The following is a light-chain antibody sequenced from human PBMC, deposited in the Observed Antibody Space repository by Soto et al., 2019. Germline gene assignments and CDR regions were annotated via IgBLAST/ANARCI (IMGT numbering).Light chain of an antibody. CDR1: QSVRSN. V-gene: IGKV3D-15*01. J-gene: IGKJ1*01. Sequence: EIVMTQSPATLSVSPGERATLSCRAGQSVRSNLPWYHQKPGQAPRPLIYGASTRATGIPARFSGSGSGTEFTLTISSLQSEDFAVYYCQQYNNWPRTFGQGTKVDI. CDR3: QQYNNWPRT. CDR2: GAS.